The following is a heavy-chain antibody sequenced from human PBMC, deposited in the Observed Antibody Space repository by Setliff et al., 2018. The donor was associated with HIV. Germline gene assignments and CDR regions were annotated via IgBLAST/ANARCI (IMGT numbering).Heavy chain of an antibody. D-gene: IGHD4-17*01. V-gene: IGHV1-18*01. CDR2: ISTFDGNT. CDR3: ARVPGDCGDNPIDY. CDR1: GYNFFSYG. Sequence: GASVKVSCKASGYNFFSYGISWVRQAPGQGLEWMGWISTFDGNTDYAQNVQDRVTMTTDTSTSTVYMELRSLRSDDTAVYYCARVPGDCGDNPIDYWGQGTLVTVSS. J-gene: IGHJ4*02.